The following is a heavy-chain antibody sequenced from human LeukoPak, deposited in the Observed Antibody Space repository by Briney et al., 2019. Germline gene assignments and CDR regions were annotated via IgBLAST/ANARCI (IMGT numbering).Heavy chain of an antibody. CDR1: GFTFDEYA. D-gene: IGHD6-13*01. CDR2: ISWNSANI. Sequence: GGSLRLSCAVSGFTFDEYAMHWVRQAPGKGLEWVSGISWNSANIVYADSVRGRFTISRDNTKNSLYLQMNSLRTDDTAFYYCAKDSYAIAAAATRFDPWGQGTLVTVSS. J-gene: IGHJ5*02. V-gene: IGHV3-9*01. CDR3: AKDSYAIAAAATRFDP.